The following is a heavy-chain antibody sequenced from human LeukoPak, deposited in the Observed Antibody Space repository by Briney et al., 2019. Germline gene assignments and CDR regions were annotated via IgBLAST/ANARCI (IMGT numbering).Heavy chain of an antibody. D-gene: IGHD2-2*01. CDR2: IKEDGSEE. J-gene: IGHJ4*02. Sequence: GRSLRLSCVASGFTFSNYWMNWVRQAPGKGLEWVANIKEDGSEEYYLDSVKGRFTISRDNAKSSLYLQMSSLRDEDTAVYYCARGPRDTQYQVFDYWGQGTLVTVSS. V-gene: IGHV3-7*01. CDR1: GFTFSNYW. CDR3: ARGPRDTQYQVFDY.